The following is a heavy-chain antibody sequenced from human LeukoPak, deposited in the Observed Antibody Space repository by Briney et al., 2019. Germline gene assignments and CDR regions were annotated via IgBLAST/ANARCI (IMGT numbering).Heavy chain of an antibody. J-gene: IGHJ4*02. D-gene: IGHD2/OR15-2a*01. CDR2: ISDIGSI. Sequence: SETLSLTCTVSGGSISSYYWSWIRQPPGKGLEWIAYISDIGSIIYNPSLKSRVTISLDTSKNQFSLKLSSVTAADTAVYYCAGHHPRNTVDFWGQGTLVTVSS. CDR1: GGSISSYY. V-gene: IGHV4-59*08. CDR3: AGHHPRNTVDF.